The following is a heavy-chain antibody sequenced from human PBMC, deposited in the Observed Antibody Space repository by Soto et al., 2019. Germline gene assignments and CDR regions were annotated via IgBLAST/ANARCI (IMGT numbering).Heavy chain of an antibody. Sequence: ASVKVSCKASGYTFTGYYMHWVRQAPGQGLEWMGWINPNSGGTNYAQKFQGRVTMTRDTSISTAYMELSRLRSDDTAVYYCARGYLRLGDPYYFDYWGQGTLVTVS. CDR1: GYTFTGYY. CDR3: ARGYLRLGDPYYFDY. J-gene: IGHJ4*02. D-gene: IGHD3-16*01. V-gene: IGHV1-2*02. CDR2: INPNSGGT.